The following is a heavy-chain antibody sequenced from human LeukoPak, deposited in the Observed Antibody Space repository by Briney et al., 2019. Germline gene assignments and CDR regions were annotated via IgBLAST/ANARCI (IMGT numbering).Heavy chain of an antibody. V-gene: IGHV4-59*08. Sequence: SETLSLTXTVSGGSISNYYWSWIRQTPGKGLEWIGYISYIVSTKYNPSLKSRVTISVDTSKNQFSLKLSSVTAADTAVYYCARSDGSGSYYNAGFDYWGQGTLVTVSS. CDR1: GGSISNYY. J-gene: IGHJ4*02. CDR2: ISYIVST. D-gene: IGHD3-10*01. CDR3: ARSDGSGSYYNAGFDY.